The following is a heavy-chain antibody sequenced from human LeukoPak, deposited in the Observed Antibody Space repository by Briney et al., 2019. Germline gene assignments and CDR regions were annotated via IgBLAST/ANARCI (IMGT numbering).Heavy chain of an antibody. D-gene: IGHD3-9*01. CDR1: GFTFSSFE. J-gene: IGHJ6*03. V-gene: IGHV3-48*03. CDR2: ISNSGITI. CDR3: ARFDHSPRVYYYFMDV. Sequence: GGSLTLPCAASGFTFSSFEMKWVRPAPGKGRVGFSYISNSGITIKHADPVKGRLPIYRDKEKNSLYLQINRLRAEDTAFYCCARFDHSPRVYYYFMDVWGKGTTVTDSS.